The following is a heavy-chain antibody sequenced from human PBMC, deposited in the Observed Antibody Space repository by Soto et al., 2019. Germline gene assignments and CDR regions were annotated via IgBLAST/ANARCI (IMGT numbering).Heavy chain of an antibody. J-gene: IGHJ6*02. CDR3: ARDRLVVADTYGLDV. V-gene: IGHV1-18*01. CDR2: ISAYNGNT. CDR1: GYTFTSYG. Sequence: ASVKVSCKASGYTFTSYGISWVRQAPGQGLEWMGWISAYNGNTNYAQKLQGRVTMTTDTSTSTAYMELRSLRSDDTAVYYCARDRLVVADTYGLDVSGQATTVTVSS. D-gene: IGHD2-15*01.